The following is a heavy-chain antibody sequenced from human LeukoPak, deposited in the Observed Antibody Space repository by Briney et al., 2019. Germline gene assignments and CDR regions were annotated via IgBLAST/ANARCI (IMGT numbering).Heavy chain of an antibody. J-gene: IGHJ1*01. D-gene: IGHD3-22*01. CDR1: GFTFSSYW. V-gene: IGHV3-7*01. Sequence: PGGSQRLSCAASGFTFSSYWMSWVRQAPGKGLEWVAKIKQDGSEKYYVDSVKGRFIISRDNGKNSLYLQMNSLTAEDTAVYFCARDPKTRSYYDSSGYSGAFHHWGQGTLVTVSS. CDR3: ARDPKTRSYYDSSGYSGAFHH. CDR2: IKQDGSEK.